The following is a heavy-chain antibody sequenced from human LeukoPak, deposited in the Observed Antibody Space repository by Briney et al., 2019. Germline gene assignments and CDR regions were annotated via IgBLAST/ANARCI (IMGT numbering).Heavy chain of an antibody. CDR3: AREAAAGIYYFDY. CDR1: GYSISSGYY. Sequence: PSETLSLTCTVSGYSISSGYYWGWIRQPPGKGLEWIGSIYYSGSTYYSPSLKSRVTISVDTSKNQFSLKLSSVTAADTAVYYCAREAAAGIYYFDYWGQGTLVTVSS. J-gene: IGHJ4*02. D-gene: IGHD6-13*01. CDR2: IYYSGST. V-gene: IGHV4-38-2*02.